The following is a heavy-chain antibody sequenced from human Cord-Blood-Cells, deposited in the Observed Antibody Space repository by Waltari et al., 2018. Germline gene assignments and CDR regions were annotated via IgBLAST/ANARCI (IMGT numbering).Heavy chain of an antibody. CDR1: GYSISIGYY. J-gene: IGHJ4*02. Sequence: VQLPEPGPGLVTPSEPLSLTCQVSGYSISIGYYWGWIRLPPGKGLEWIGSIYHSGGTYYNPSLKSRVTISVDTSKNQFSLKLSSVTAADTAVYYCARQEYGSNYDYWGQGTLVTVSS. CDR2: IYHSGGT. CDR3: ARQEYGSNYDY. D-gene: IGHD4-4*01. V-gene: IGHV4-38-2*01.